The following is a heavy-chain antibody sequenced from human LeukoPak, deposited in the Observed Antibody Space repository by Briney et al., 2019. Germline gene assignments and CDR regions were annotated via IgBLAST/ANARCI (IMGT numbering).Heavy chain of an antibody. Sequence: AESLKISCKGSGYRFTSNWIAWVRQMPGKSLEWMGIIYPGDSDTRYSPSFQGQVIISADKSISTAYLQWSSLRASDTAIYFCAYGEYYFDYWGQGTLVTVSS. CDR3: AYGEYYFDY. D-gene: IGHD3-16*01. V-gene: IGHV5-51*01. J-gene: IGHJ4*02. CDR2: IYPGDSDT. CDR1: GYRFTSNW.